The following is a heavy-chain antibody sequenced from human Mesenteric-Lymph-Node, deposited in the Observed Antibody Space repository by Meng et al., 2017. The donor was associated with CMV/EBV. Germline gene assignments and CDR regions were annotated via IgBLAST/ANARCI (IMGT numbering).Heavy chain of an antibody. CDR1: GFTFTSFG. D-gene: IGHD2/OR15-2a*01. CDR3: ARDNVNPEGFDP. V-gene: IGHV1-2*06. Sequence: VQLVQSGPEVKRPGASVKGSCRTSGFTFTSFGFTWVRQAPGQGLEWMGRINPNSGVSNSAQNFQGRVTMTRDTSISTAYMELGRLTSDDTAVYYCARDNVNPEGFDPWGQGTLVTVSS. CDR2: INPNSGVS. J-gene: IGHJ5*02.